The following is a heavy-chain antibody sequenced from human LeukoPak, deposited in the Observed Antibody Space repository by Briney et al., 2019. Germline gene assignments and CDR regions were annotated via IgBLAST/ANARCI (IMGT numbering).Heavy chain of an antibody. CDR1: GYTFTGYY. V-gene: IGHV1-2*02. CDR3: ARNCSSTSCPGWYFDL. J-gene: IGHJ2*01. CDR2: INPNSGGT. Sequence: ASVKVSCKASGYTFTGYYMHWVRQAPGQGLEWMGWINPNSGGTNYAQKFQGRVTMTRVTSISTAYMELSRLRSDDTAVYYCARNCSSTSCPGWYFDLWGRGTLVTVSS. D-gene: IGHD2-2*01.